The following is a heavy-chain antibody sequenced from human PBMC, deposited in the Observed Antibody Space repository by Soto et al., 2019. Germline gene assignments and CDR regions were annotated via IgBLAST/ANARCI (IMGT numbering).Heavy chain of an antibody. D-gene: IGHD2-15*01. Sequence: QVQLVQSGGEVKRPGASVKVSCKASGYIFTAYSMHWVRQAPGQGLEWMGVVNPSGGSTNYAQKFQGRITMTRDTSTSTVYMDLSSLTSEDTAVYYCAREENCSDGICYSEYFQRWGQGTLVTVSS. CDR2: VNPSGGST. V-gene: IGHV1-46*01. CDR1: GYIFTAYS. J-gene: IGHJ1*01. CDR3: AREENCSDGICYSEYFQR.